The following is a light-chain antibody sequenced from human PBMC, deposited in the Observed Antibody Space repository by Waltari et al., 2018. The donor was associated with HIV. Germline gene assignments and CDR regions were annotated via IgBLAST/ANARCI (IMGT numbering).Light chain of an antibody. CDR3: QQYGNSLWT. V-gene: IGKV3-20*01. Sequence: EIVLTQSPGTLSLTPGERATLSCRASQNINSNYLAWYQQRPAQAPRLLIYGASSRATGIPDRFSGSGSGTDFTLIISRLEPEDFALYYCQQYGNSLWTFGQGTKVEI. J-gene: IGKJ1*01. CDR2: GAS. CDR1: QNINSNY.